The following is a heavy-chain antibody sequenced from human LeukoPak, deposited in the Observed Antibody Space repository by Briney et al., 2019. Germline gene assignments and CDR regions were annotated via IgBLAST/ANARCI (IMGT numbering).Heavy chain of an antibody. CDR1: GGSISTYF. CDR3: ARYHQPSGPNWLDR. J-gene: IGHJ5*02. Sequence: SETLSLTCTVSGGSISTYFWTWIRQFPGKGLEWIGYIYYTGTTSYNPSLKSRVTISVDTSKNQFSLSLSSVAAADTAVYYCARYHQPSGPNWLDRWGQGTLVTVSS. CDR2: IYYTGTT. V-gene: IGHV4-59*01. D-gene: IGHD2-15*01.